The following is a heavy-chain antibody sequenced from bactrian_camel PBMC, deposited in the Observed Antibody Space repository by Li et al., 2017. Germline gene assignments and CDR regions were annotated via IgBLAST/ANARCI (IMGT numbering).Heavy chain of an antibody. Sequence: QLVESGGESVQGAGPLRLSCVNSGGVYRSYCMGWFCQAPGREREGVALVLNDGRTIYADSVKGRFTITQANAETTLYLQMNSLKAEDTAMYYCARGWGRVGRDTCVDAAYWGQGTQVTVS. J-gene: IGHJ4*01. CDR3: ARGWGRVGRDTCVDAAY. CDR2: VLNDGRT. CDR1: GGVYRSYC. D-gene: IGHD1*01. V-gene: IGHV3S53*01.